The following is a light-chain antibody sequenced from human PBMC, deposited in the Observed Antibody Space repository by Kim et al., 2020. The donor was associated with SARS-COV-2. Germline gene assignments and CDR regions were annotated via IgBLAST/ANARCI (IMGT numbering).Light chain of an antibody. V-gene: IGLV1-47*01. CDR1: SSNIGSNY. CDR2: TDN. J-gene: IGLJ3*02. Sequence: GQRVTISCFGSSSNIGSNYVYWYQQLPGTAPKVLIHTDNRRPSGVPDRFSGSKSVTSASLAISGLRSEDEADYYCGSWDDSLNGPVFGGGTQLTVL. CDR3: GSWDDSLNGPV.